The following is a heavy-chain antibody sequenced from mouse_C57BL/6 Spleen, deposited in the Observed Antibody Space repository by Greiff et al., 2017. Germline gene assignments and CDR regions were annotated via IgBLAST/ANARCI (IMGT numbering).Heavy chain of an antibody. V-gene: IGHV14-1*01. CDR1: GFNIKDYY. Sequence: EVQLQQSGAELVRPGASVKLSCTASGFNIKDYYMHWVKQRPEQGLEWIGRIDPEDGDTEYAPKFQGKATMTADTSSNTAYLQLSSLTSEDTAVYYGTTDYSNDVRVWFAYWGQGTLVTVSA. D-gene: IGHD2-12*01. J-gene: IGHJ3*01. CDR3: TTDYSNDVRVWFAY. CDR2: IDPEDGDT.